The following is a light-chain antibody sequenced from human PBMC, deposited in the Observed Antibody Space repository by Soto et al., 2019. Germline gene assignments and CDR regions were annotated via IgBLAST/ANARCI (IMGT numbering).Light chain of an antibody. V-gene: IGKV1-5*01. CDR1: QSISNR. J-gene: IGKJ1*01. Sequence: DVQMTQSPSTLSASVGGRVVITCRASQSISNRLAWYQQKREKALKVLIYDGSSTDSVVPSRLSGSGSGTEFILTISSLQPDDFASYCCQHYGGMWSFGQGTKVDIK. CDR3: QHYGGMWS. CDR2: DGS.